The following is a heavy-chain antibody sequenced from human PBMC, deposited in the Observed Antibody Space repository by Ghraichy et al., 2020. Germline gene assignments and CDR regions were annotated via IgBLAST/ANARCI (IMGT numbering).Heavy chain of an antibody. J-gene: IGHJ5*02. D-gene: IGHD4-23*01. Sequence: IGSVYYSGTANYNPSLKGRVSISVDTSKNQFSPKLTSVTAGDTAVYYCANDAGGGYNWFDPWGQG. CDR3: ANDAGGGYNWFDP. CDR2: VYYSGTA. V-gene: IGHV4-59*01.